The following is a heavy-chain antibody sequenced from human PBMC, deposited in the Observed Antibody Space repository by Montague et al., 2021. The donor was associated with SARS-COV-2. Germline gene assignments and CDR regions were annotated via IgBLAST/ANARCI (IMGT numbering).Heavy chain of an antibody. CDR2: IYWDDTK. V-gene: IGHV2-5*02. CDR3: AHRPPYYSISGAWDVGCFDY. Sequence: PALVKPTQTLTLTCTFSGLSLTSSGVAVGWIRQPPGKALEWLALIYWDDTKHYNPSLKTRLTATQDTSKNQVVLTLTNVDPVDTATYYCAHRPPYYSISGAWDVGCFDYWGQGALVTVSS. CDR1: GLSLTSSGVA. D-gene: IGHD3-10*01. J-gene: IGHJ4*02.